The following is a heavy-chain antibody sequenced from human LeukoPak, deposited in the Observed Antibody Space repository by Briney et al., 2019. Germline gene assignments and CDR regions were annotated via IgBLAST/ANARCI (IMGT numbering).Heavy chain of an antibody. D-gene: IGHD3-10*01. Sequence: SETLSLTCAVYGGSFSSYCWSWIRQPPGKGLEWIGEINRSGSTNYNPSLKSRVTISVDTSKNQYSLKLSSVTAADTAVYYCARVRGDYYGSGIGNWFDPWGQGTLVTVSS. CDR3: ARVRGDYYGSGIGNWFDP. CDR2: INRSGST. CDR1: GGSFSSYC. V-gene: IGHV4-34*01. J-gene: IGHJ5*02.